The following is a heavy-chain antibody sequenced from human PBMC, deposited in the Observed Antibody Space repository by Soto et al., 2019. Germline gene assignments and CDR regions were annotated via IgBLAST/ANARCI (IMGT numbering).Heavy chain of an antibody. V-gene: IGHV3-53*02. CDR1: GFTVTSNY. CDR2: TFSGGTT. J-gene: IGHJ6*02. Sequence: EVQLVETGGGLIQPGGSLRLSCAASGFTVTSNYMIWVRQPPGKGLEWVSTTFSGGTTNYADSVKGRFTISRDNSKNTLYLQMNNLCVEYTVVYYCARKPPGAIQGWAYGMDVWGQGTTVSVSS. D-gene: IGHD2-2*01. CDR3: ARKPPGAIQGWAYGMDV.